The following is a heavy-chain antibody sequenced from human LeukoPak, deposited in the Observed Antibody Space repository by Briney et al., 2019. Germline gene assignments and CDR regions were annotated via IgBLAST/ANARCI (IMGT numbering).Heavy chain of an antibody. Sequence: SSETLSLTCTVSGYSISSDYYWGWIRQPPGKGLEWIGSIYDSGNYYNYHSGTYYNPSLKSRVTISVDTSKNQFSLKLSSVTAADTAVYYCARVHNWFDPWGQGTLVTVSS. CDR1: GYSISSDYY. CDR3: ARVHNWFDP. V-gene: IGHV4-38-2*02. J-gene: IGHJ5*02. CDR2: IYDSGNYYNYHSGT.